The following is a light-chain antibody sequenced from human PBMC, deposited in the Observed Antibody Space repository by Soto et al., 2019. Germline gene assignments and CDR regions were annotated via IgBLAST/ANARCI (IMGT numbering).Light chain of an antibody. CDR1: SSNIGSNT. CDR3: AAWDDSLNDYV. V-gene: IGLV1-44*01. Sequence: QSVLTQPPSASGTPGQRVTISCSGSSSNIGSNTVNWYQQLPGTAPKLLIYSNNQRPSGVPDRFSGSNSGTSASLAISGLQSDDEADYYCAAWDDSLNDYVFGTRTKLTVL. CDR2: SNN. J-gene: IGLJ1*01.